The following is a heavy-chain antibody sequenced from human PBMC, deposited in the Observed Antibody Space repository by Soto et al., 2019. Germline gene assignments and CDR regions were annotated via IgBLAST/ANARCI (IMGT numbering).Heavy chain of an antibody. CDR1: GGSISSGDYY. Sequence: QVQLQESGPGLVKPSQTLSLTCTVSGGSISSGDYYWSWIRQPPGKGLEWIGYIYYSGSTYYNPSLKSRVTISVDTSKNQLSLKLSSVTAADTAVYYCARDNDYGDYEHYFDYWGQGTLVTVSS. D-gene: IGHD4-17*01. CDR3: ARDNDYGDYEHYFDY. CDR2: IYYSGST. V-gene: IGHV4-30-4*01. J-gene: IGHJ4*02.